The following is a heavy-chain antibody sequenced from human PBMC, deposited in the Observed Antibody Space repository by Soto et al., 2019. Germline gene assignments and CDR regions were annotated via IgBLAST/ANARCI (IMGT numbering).Heavy chain of an antibody. CDR2: ISYDGTNK. V-gene: IGHV3-33*01. D-gene: IGHD3-10*01. CDR3: ARGDTLPGY. Sequence: QVQLVESGGGVVQPGRSLRLSCAAAGFSFSRYGMHWVRQAPGKGLEWVAIISYDGTNKHYADSVKGRFTMSRDNSKNTMYLQMNSLRAEDTAVYYCARGDTLPGYWGQGTLVTVSS. CDR1: GFSFSRYG. J-gene: IGHJ4*02.